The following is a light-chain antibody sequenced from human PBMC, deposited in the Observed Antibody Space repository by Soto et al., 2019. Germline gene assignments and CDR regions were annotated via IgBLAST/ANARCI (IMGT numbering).Light chain of an antibody. CDR2: DVS. J-gene: IGLJ1*01. CDR3: CSYTSSTAPGL. CDR1: SSDVGGYNY. Sequence: QSALTQHASVSGSPGQSISISCTGTSSDVGGYNYVSWYQQHPGKAPKLMIYDVSDRPSGVSNRFSGSKSGNTASLTISGLHAEDEADYYCCSYTSSTAPGLFGTGTKLTVL. V-gene: IGLV2-14*01.